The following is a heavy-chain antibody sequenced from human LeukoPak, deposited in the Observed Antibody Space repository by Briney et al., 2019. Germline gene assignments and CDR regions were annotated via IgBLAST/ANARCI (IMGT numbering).Heavy chain of an antibody. D-gene: IGHD3-10*01. CDR2: IYTSGST. CDR3: ARTPYYYGSGNFDY. Sequence: SETLSLACTVSGGSISSYYWSWIRQPAGKGLEWIGRIYTSGSTNYNPSLKSRVTMSVDTSKNQFSLKLSSVTAADTAVYYCARTPYYYGSGNFDYWGQGTLVTVSS. V-gene: IGHV4-4*07. J-gene: IGHJ4*02. CDR1: GGSISSYY.